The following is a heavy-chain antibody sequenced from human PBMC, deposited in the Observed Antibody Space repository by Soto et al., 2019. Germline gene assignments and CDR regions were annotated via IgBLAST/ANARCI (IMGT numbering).Heavy chain of an antibody. CDR3: ARVGYYDSSGPFDY. J-gene: IGHJ4*02. V-gene: IGHV4-4*07. Sequence: SETLSLTCTVSGGSISSYYWSWIRQPAGKGLEWIGRIYTGGSTNYNPSLKSRVTMSVDTSKNQFSLKLSSVTAADTAVYYCARVGYYDSSGPFDYWGQGTLVTVS. CDR1: GGSISSYY. CDR2: IYTGGST. D-gene: IGHD3-22*01.